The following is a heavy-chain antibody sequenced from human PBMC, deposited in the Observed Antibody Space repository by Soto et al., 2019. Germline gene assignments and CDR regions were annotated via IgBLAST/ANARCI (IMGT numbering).Heavy chain of an antibody. CDR3: ARENTMVRGDGANWFDP. V-gene: IGHV4-38-2*02. D-gene: IGHD3-10*01. CDR1: GYSISSGYY. Sequence: SETLSLTCAVSGYSISSGYYWGWIRQSPGKGLEWIGTIYHYGSAHYNPSLKNRVTISIDTSKNQFSLKLASVTAADTAVYYCARENTMVRGDGANWFDPWGQGTLVTVSS. CDR2: IYHYGSA. J-gene: IGHJ5*02.